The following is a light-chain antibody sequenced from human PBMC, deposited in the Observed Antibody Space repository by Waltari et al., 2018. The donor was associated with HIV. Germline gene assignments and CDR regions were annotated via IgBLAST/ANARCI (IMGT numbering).Light chain of an antibody. CDR3: SAWDDSLSAVI. J-gene: IGLJ2*01. CDR2: SNK. CDR1: SSNIGSNG. Sequence: QSALTQPPSTSATPGQRVTVSCSGSSSNIGSNGINWYQPLPETAPKLLIYSNKQRPSGVPGRFSGSKSGTSASLVISDLQSTDEAVYFCSAWDDSLSAVIFGGGTKLTVL. V-gene: IGLV1-44*01.